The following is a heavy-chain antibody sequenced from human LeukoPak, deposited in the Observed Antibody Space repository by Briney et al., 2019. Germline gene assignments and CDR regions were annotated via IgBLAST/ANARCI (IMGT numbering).Heavy chain of an antibody. Sequence: VASVKVSCKASGGTFSSYAISWVRQAPGQGLEWMGRIIPILGIANYAQKFQGRVTITADKSTSTAYMELSSLRSEDTAVYYCARLAVARRGWFDPWGQGTLVTVSS. D-gene: IGHD6-19*01. CDR1: GGTFSSYA. J-gene: IGHJ5*02. CDR2: IIPILGIA. CDR3: ARLAVARRGWFDP. V-gene: IGHV1-69*04.